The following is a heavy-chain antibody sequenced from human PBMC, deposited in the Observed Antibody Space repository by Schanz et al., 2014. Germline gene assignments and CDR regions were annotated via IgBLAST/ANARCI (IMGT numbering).Heavy chain of an antibody. CDR1: GFTFSSYS. J-gene: IGHJ3*02. CDR3: AKGRFGELSAFDI. D-gene: IGHD3-10*01. CDR2: ISGSGGST. V-gene: IGHV3-23*04. Sequence: EVQLVESGGGLVQPGGSLRLSCTASGFTFSSYSMNWLRQAPGKGLEWVSAISGSGGSTYYADSVKGRFTISRDNSKNTLYLQMNSLRAEDTAVYYCAKGRFGELSAFDIWGQGTMVTVSS.